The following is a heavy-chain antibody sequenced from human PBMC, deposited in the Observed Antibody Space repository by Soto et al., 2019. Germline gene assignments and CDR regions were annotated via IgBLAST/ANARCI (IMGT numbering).Heavy chain of an antibody. CDR2: IYSGGYT. V-gene: IGHV3-53*01. CDR1: GFTVSNNY. D-gene: IGHD3-10*01. Sequence: EVQLVESGGGLIQPGGSLRLSCAVSGFTVSNNYMSWVRQAPGKGLEGVSVIYSGGYTAYGDSVKGRFTISRDNSKNTIYLKMNTLGADDRAVFYWAGRRGGGGYWGQGTLVTVSS. CDR3: AGRRGGGGY. J-gene: IGHJ4*02.